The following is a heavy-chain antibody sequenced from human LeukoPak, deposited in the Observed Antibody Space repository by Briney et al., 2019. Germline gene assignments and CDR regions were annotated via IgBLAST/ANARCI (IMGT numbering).Heavy chain of an antibody. Sequence: AGGSLRLSYAASGFTFSRYAMSWVRQAPGKGLEWVSTISGSGCSTYYADSVKGRYTLSSDNSKNTLYLQMNSLRAEDTAVYYCSKEGAGNRLTDAFDIWGQGTMVTVSS. CDR2: ISGSGCST. V-gene: IGHV3-23*01. CDR1: GFTFSRYA. J-gene: IGHJ3*02. CDR3: SKEGAGNRLTDAFDI. D-gene: IGHD1-14*01.